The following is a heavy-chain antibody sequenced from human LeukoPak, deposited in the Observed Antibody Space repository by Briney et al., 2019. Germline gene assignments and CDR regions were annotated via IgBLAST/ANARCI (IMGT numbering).Heavy chain of an antibody. Sequence: GGSLRLSCAASGFTFSSYWMSWVRQAPGKGLEWVANIKQDGSEKYYVDSVKGRFTISRDNAKNSLYLQMNSLRAEDTAVYYCARDPYSGSYGDSYYYYMDVWGKGTTVTISS. CDR1: GFTFSSYW. V-gene: IGHV3-7*01. CDR2: IKQDGSEK. D-gene: IGHD1-26*01. J-gene: IGHJ6*03. CDR3: ARDPYSGSYGDSYYYYMDV.